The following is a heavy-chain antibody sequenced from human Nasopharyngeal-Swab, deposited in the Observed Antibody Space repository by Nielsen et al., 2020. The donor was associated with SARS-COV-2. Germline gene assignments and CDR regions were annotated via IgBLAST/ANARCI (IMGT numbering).Heavy chain of an antibody. D-gene: IGHD4-17*01. CDR1: GDSVSSSSAA. J-gene: IGHJ6*03. Sequence: SETLSLTCAISGDSVSSSSAAWNWIRQSPSRGLEWLGRTYYRSKWYNDYAVSVKSQITINPDTSKNQFSLHLNSGTPEDTAVYYCARARGAYGDYYYYYYTDVWGKGTTVTVSS. V-gene: IGHV6-1*01. CDR2: TYYRSKWYN. CDR3: ARARGAYGDYYYYYYTDV.